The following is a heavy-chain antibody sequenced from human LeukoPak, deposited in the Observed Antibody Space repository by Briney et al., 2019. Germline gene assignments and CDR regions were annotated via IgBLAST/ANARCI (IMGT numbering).Heavy chain of an antibody. Sequence: GGSLRLSCAASGFSFSSYGMHWVRQAPGKGLEWVAVIWYDGSNKYYADSVKGRSTISRDNSKNTLYLQMNSLRAEDTAVYYCARDGTGSGFDCWGQGTLVTVSS. CDR1: GFSFSSYG. V-gene: IGHV3-33*01. CDR2: IWYDGSNK. D-gene: IGHD1-7*01. CDR3: ARDGTGSGFDC. J-gene: IGHJ4*02.